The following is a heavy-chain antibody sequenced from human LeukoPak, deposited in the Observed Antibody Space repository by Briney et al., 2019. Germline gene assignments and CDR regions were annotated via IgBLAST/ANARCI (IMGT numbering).Heavy chain of an antibody. J-gene: IGHJ4*02. Sequence: GGSLRLSCAASGFTFDDYAMHWVRQAPGKGLEWVSGISWNSGSIGYADSVKGRFTISRDNAKNSLYLQMNSLRAEDTALYYCAKDASIAVAGIDYWGQGTLVTASS. CDR2: ISWNSGSI. V-gene: IGHV3-9*01. D-gene: IGHD6-19*01. CDR1: GFTFDDYA. CDR3: AKDASIAVAGIDY.